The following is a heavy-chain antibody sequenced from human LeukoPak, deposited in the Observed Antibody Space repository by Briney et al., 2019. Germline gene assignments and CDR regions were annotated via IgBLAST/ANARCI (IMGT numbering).Heavy chain of an antibody. CDR3: ARGHYIVATMAPDY. D-gene: IGHD5-12*01. J-gene: IGHJ4*02. CDR2: INPNSGGT. V-gene: IGHV1-2*02. Sequence: ASVTVSCKASGYTFTGYYMHWVRQAPGQGLEWMGWINPNSGGTNYAQKFQGRVTMTRDTSISTAYMELSRLRSDDTAVYYCARGHYIVATMAPDYWGQGTLVTVSS. CDR1: GYTFTGYY.